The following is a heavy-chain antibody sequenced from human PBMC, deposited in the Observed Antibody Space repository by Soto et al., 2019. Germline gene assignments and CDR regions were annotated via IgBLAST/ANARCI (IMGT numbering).Heavy chain of an antibody. CDR3: ARDRIVLVPAAIPNYYYYGMDV. CDR1: GFTFSSYA. V-gene: IGHV3-30-3*01. Sequence: QVQLVESGGGVVQPGRSLRLSCAASGFTFSSYAMHWVRQAPGKGLEWVAVISYDGSNKYYADSVKGRFTISRDNSKNTLYLQMNSLRAEDTAVYYCARDRIVLVPAAIPNYYYYGMDVWGQGTTVTVSS. J-gene: IGHJ6*02. CDR2: ISYDGSNK. D-gene: IGHD2-2*01.